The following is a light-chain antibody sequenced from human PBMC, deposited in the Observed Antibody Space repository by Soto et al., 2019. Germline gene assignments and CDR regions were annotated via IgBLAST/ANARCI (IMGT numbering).Light chain of an antibody. CDR1: QTISNN. CDR2: EAS. J-gene: IGKJ2*02. CDR3: LQYDYYCT. V-gene: IGKV3-15*01. Sequence: EIVMTQSPAALSVPPGESATLSCRASQTISNNVVWYQQKPGQAPRVLIYEASARATGIPARFSGSGSGTEFTFIISSLQASDSAVYYCLQYDYYCTFGQGTKLEIK.